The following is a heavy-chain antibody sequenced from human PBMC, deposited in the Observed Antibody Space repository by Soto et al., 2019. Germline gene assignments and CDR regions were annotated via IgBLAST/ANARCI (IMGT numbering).Heavy chain of an antibody. J-gene: IGHJ4*02. CDR3: ARLGQFDF. CDR1: GFTFDAIG. CDR2: INWNGGST. V-gene: IGHV3-20*03. Sequence: PGRPLRHSYAASGFTFDAIGMSWVRQAPGKGLEWVSGINWNGGSTGYADSVKGRFTITRDNAKNSLYLQMNSLRVEDSGMYFCARLGQFDFWGQGTVVTVSS.